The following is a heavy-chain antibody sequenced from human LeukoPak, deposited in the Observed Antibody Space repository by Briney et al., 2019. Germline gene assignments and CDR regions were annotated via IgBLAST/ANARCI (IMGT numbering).Heavy chain of an antibody. Sequence: SETLSLTCAVSGYSISSGYYWGWIRQPPGKGLEWIGSIYHSGSTYYNPSLKSRVTISVHTSKNQFSLKLTSVTAADTAAYFCARRVVTIGDDAFDIWGQGTMVTVSS. CDR2: IYHSGST. CDR1: GYSISSGYY. J-gene: IGHJ3*02. D-gene: IGHD3-22*01. V-gene: IGHV4-38-2*01. CDR3: ARRVVTIGDDAFDI.